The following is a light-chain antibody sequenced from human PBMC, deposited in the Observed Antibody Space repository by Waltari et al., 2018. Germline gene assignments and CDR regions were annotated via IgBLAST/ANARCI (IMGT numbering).Light chain of an antibody. J-gene: IGKJ4*01. CDR2: AAS. Sequence: DIQMTQSPSSLSASVGDRVTITCRASQSISSYLNWYQQKPGKAPKPLIYAASSLQSGVPSRFSGSGSGTDFTLTISSLQPEDFATYYCQQSYSTPPRFGGGTKVEIK. V-gene: IGKV1-39*01. CDR3: QQSYSTPPR. CDR1: QSISSY.